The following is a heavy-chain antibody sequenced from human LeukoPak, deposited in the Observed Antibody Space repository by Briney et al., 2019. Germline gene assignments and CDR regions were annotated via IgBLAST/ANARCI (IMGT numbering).Heavy chain of an antibody. V-gene: IGHV4-34*01. CDR1: GGSFSGYY. D-gene: IGHD3-22*01. CDR3: AGSRQYYYNSSGGGGFDY. CDR2: IYYSGST. J-gene: IGHJ4*02. Sequence: SETLSLTCAVYGGSFSGYYWSWIRQPPGKGLEWIGSIYYSGSTYYNPSLKSRVTISVDTSKNQFSLKLSSVTAADTAVYYCAGSRQYYYNSSGGGGFDYWGQGTLVTVSS.